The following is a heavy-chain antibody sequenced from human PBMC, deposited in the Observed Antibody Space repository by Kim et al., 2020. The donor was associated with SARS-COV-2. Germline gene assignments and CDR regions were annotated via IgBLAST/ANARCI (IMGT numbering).Heavy chain of an antibody. CDR3: ARVGRIYYYGMDV. V-gene: IGHV3-21*01. J-gene: IGHJ6*02. Sequence: GGSLRLSCAASGFTFSSYSMNWVRQAPGKGLEWVSSISSSSSYIYYADSVKGRFTISRDNAKNSLYLQMNSLRAEDTAVYYCARVGRIYYYGMDVWGQGTTVTVSS. CDR2: ISSSSSYI. CDR1: GFTFSSYS.